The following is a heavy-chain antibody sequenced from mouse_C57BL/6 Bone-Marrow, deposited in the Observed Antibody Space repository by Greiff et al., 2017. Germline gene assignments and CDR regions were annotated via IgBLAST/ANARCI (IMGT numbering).Heavy chain of an antibody. J-gene: IGHJ2*01. V-gene: IGHV14-4*01. D-gene: IGHD2-3*01. CDR1: GFNIKDDY. Sequence: EVQLQQSGAELVRPGASVKLSCTASGFNIKDDYIHWVKQRPEQGLEWSGWIDPEIGDTEYASKFQGKATITSDTSSNTAYLQRSSLTSEDTAVYYCSSFDGNYFDIWGQGTPLTVAS. CDR3: SSFDGNYFDI. CDR2: IDPEIGDT.